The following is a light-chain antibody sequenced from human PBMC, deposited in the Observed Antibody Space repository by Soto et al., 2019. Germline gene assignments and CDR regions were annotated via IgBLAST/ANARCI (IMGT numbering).Light chain of an antibody. CDR2: KAS. CDR1: QSISSW. Sequence: DIQMTQSPSTLSASVGDRVTITCRASQSISSWLAWYQQKPGKVPNLLIYKASTLKSGVPSRFSGSGSGTEFTLTISSLQPDDFATYYCQQYNSYSWTFGQGTKVEIK. V-gene: IGKV1-5*03. CDR3: QQYNSYSWT. J-gene: IGKJ1*01.